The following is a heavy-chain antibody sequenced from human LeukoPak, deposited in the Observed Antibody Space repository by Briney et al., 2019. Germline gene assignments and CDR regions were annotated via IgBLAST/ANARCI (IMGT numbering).Heavy chain of an antibody. V-gene: IGHV3-43*02. Sequence: QPGGSQRLPCAASGFIFDDYAMHWVRQAPGKGLEWVSLITGDGAGTYYEDSVRGRFTISRDNSKNSLYLIMNSLRTEDTALYYCTKGRVATVGGAKYAMDVWGQGTTVTVSS. J-gene: IGHJ6*02. D-gene: IGHD5-12*01. CDR1: GFIFDDYA. CDR3: TKGRVATVGGAKYAMDV. CDR2: ITGDGAGT.